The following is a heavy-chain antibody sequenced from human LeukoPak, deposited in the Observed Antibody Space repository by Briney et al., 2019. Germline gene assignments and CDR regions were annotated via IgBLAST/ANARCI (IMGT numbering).Heavy chain of an antibody. Sequence: PGGSLRLPCAASGFTFDDYGMSWVRQAPGKGLEWVSGINWNGGSTGYADSVKGRFTISRDNAKNSLYLQMNSLRAEDTALYYCARDRPLIVVVPAAMDYYYYMDVWGKGTTVTVSS. CDR3: ARDRPLIVVVPAAMDYYYYMDV. CDR1: GFTFDDYG. J-gene: IGHJ6*03. CDR2: INWNGGST. V-gene: IGHV3-20*04. D-gene: IGHD2-2*01.